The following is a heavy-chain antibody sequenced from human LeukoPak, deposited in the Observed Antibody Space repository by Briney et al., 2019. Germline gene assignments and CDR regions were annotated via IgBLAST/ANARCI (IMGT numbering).Heavy chain of an antibody. V-gene: IGHV3-66*01. CDR3: ARDLWELLLSGTGDAFDI. J-gene: IGHJ3*02. CDR1: GFSFSSHG. Sequence: PGGSLRLSCAAPGFSFSSHGMSWVHQAPGKGLEWVSIIYSGGSTFYADSVKGRFTISRDNAKNSLFLQMNSLRAEDTAVYYCARDLWELLLSGTGDAFDIWGQGTMVTVSS. CDR2: IYSGGST. D-gene: IGHD1-26*01.